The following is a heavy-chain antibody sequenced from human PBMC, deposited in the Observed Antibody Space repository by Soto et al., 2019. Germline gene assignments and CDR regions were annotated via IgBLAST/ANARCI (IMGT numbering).Heavy chain of an antibody. J-gene: IGHJ4*02. D-gene: IGHD2-2*01. CDR3: AKGYCSSTSCYGGVVDF. CDR1: GFTFSDYP. Sequence: GGSLRLSCAASGFTFSDYPMSWVRQAPGKGLEWVSGISGSGTNTYYADSVKGRFTISRDNSKDTLYLQMNSLRAEDTAVYYCAKGYCSSTSCYGGVVDFWGLGTLVTVSS. CDR2: ISGSGTNT. V-gene: IGHV3-23*01.